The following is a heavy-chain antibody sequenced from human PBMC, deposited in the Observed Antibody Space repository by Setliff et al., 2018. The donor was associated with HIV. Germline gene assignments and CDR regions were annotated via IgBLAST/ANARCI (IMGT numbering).Heavy chain of an antibody. V-gene: IGHV4-4*07. Sequence: TSETLSLTCTVSGASISGYYWSWIRQAAGKGLEWIGRIETSGGNIDSNPSFKSRVTMSGDTPKNQFSLKLSSVTAADTAVYYCARDGVWSSGLDAFDIWGQGTVVTVSS. J-gene: IGHJ3*02. CDR2: IETSGGNI. CDR3: ARDGVWSSGLDAFDI. CDR1: GASISGYY. D-gene: IGHD3-22*01.